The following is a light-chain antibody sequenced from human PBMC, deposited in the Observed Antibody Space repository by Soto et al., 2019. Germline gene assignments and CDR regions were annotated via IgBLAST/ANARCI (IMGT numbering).Light chain of an antibody. CDR1: QSLFDSDDGDTY. CDR2: TVS. J-gene: IGKJ5*01. CDR3: MQRIESHT. V-gene: IGKV2-40*01. Sequence: DIVMNQTPLSLPVTPGEPASISCRSSQSLFDSDDGDTYLDWYLQKPGQSPKLLIYTVSYRASGVPDRFSSSGSGTDFTLKISRVESEDVGLYYGMQRIESHTFGQGTRLEIK.